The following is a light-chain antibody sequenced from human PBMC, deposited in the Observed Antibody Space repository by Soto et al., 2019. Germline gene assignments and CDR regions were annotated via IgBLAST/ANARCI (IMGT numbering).Light chain of an antibody. J-gene: IGKJ2*03. Sequence: DVVMTQSPLSLPVTLGQPASISCRSGPSLVHSDGNTYLHWFQQRPGQAPRRLIYKVSNRDSEVPDRFTGSGSGTDFTLMISRVEAEDVGVYYCMQGTHWPYSFGQGSKLEFK. CDR2: KVS. CDR1: PSLVHSDGNTY. CDR3: MQGTHWPYS. V-gene: IGKV2-30*02.